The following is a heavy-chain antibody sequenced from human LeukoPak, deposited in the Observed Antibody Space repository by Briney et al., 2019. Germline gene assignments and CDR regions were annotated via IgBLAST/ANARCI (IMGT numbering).Heavy chain of an antibody. CDR2: ISGSGGST. J-gene: IGHJ4*02. D-gene: IGHD3-10*01. CDR1: GFTFSSYG. V-gene: IGHV3-23*01. Sequence: GGTLRLSCAASGFTFSSYGMSWVRQAPGKGLEWVSAISGSGGSTYYADSVKGRFTISRDNSKNTLYLQMNSLRAEDTAVYYCAKARPFVLLWFGDRDFDYWGQGTLVTVSS. CDR3: AKARPFVLLWFGDRDFDY.